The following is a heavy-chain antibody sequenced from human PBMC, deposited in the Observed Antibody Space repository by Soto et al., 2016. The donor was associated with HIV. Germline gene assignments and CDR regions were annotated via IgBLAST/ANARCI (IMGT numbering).Heavy chain of an antibody. V-gene: IGHV1-46*03. J-gene: IGHJ4*02. D-gene: IGHD3-22*01. Sequence: QVQLVQSGAEVKKPGASVKVSCKASGYTFTSYYMHWVRQAPGQGLEWMGIINPSGGSTSYAQKFQGRVTMTRDTSTSTVYMELSSLRSEDTAVYYCARDMASGTMIVVKSTQGFDYWGQGTLVTVSS. CDR1: GYTFTSYY. CDR2: INPSGGST. CDR3: ARDMASGTMIVVKSTQGFDY.